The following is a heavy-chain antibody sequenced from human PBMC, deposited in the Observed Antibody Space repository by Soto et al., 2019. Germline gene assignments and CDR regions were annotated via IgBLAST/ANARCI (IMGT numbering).Heavy chain of an antibody. Sequence: EVQLVESGGGLVKPGGSLRLSCAASGFTFSTYSMNWVRQAPGKGLEWVSSISSSSGYRYYADSVKGRFTISRDDAKNSLSMQMNSLRAEDKAVYYCARVRSYSYGQGYGMDVLGQWNTVTVSS. V-gene: IGHV3-21*01. CDR3: ARVRSYSYGQGYGMDV. CDR2: ISSSSGYR. J-gene: IGHJ6*02. CDR1: GFTFSTYS. D-gene: IGHD5-18*01.